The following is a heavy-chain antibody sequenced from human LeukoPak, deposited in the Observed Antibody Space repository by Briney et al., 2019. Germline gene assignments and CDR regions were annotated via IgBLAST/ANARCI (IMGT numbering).Heavy chain of an antibody. J-gene: IGHJ4*02. CDR2: ISGSGGST. V-gene: IGHV3-23*01. D-gene: IGHD6-13*01. CDR1: AFTFSSDA. CDR3: AKDIGRRAAASTVDY. Sequence: GRTLSLSLEASAFTFSSDAISWVRQAPGKGLEWVSAISGSGGSTYHADSVKVRFTISTDNSKNTLYLQMNSMRDEDTAVYYCAKDIGRRAAASTVDYWGQGTLVTVSS.